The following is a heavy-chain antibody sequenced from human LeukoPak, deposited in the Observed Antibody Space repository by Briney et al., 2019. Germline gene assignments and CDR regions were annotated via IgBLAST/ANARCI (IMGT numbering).Heavy chain of an antibody. CDR1: GFTFSSHG. Sequence: GGSLRLSCAASGFTFSSHGMSWVRQAPGKGLEWVSAISGSGGSTYYADSVKGRFTISRDNSKNTLYLQMNSLRAEDTAVYYCAKRSLERRLYYFDYWGQGTLVTVSS. CDR2: ISGSGGST. V-gene: IGHV3-23*01. CDR3: AKRSLERRLYYFDY. D-gene: IGHD1-1*01. J-gene: IGHJ4*02.